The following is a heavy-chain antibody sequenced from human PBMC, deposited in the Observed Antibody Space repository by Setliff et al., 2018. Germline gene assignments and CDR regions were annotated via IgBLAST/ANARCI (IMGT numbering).Heavy chain of an antibody. CDR3: VREGVDSRSSTDYRYYMDV. Sequence: SVKVSCKASGGTFSSYGISWVRQAPGHGLEWMGGTIPIFGTTDYAQKFRGRVTIITDESTSTAFMQLSSLRSEDTAVYYCVREGVDSRSSTDYRYYMDVWGKGTTVTAP. J-gene: IGHJ6*03. V-gene: IGHV1-69*05. CDR1: GGTFSSYG. D-gene: IGHD3-22*01. CDR2: TIPIFGTT.